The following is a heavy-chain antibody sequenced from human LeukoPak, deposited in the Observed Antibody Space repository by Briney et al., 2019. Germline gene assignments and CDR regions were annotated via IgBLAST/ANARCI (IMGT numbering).Heavy chain of an antibody. CDR2: FSGSGGST. Sequence: GGSLRLSCAAPGVTFSSYSISWVRQAPGEGLEWVSSFSGSGGSTYYADSVKGRFTISRDNSKNTLYLRPNSLRADDPAVYYCARSGYHRFDYWGQGTLVTVSS. D-gene: IGHD5-12*01. CDR3: ARSGYHRFDY. CDR1: GVTFSSYS. V-gene: IGHV3-23*01. J-gene: IGHJ4*02.